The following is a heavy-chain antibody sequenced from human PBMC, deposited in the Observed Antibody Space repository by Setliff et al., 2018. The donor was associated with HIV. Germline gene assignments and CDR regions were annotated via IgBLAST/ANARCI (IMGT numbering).Heavy chain of an antibody. J-gene: IGHJ6*02. D-gene: IGHD2-15*01. Sequence: SVKVSCKASGGTFSSYAISWVRQAPGQGLEWMGGIIPILGTANYAQKFQGRVTITADESTSTAYMELSSLRSEDTAVYYCARGSGGYCSGGSCYFGFGLALWGQGTTVTVSS. CDR3: ARGSGGYCSGGSCYFGFGLAL. CDR1: GGTFSSYA. CDR2: IIPILGTA. V-gene: IGHV1-69*13.